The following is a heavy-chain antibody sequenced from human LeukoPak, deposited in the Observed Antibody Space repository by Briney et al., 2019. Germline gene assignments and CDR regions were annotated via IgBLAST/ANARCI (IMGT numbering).Heavy chain of an antibody. CDR1: GGSFSGYY. CDR2: INHSGST. J-gene: IGHJ4*02. Sequence: PSETLSLTCAVYGGSFSGYYWSWIRQPPGKGLEWIGEINHSGSTNYNPSLKSRVPISVDTSKNQFSLKLSSVTAADTAVYYCAREAIPGLLWFGELFGLYYFDYWGQGTLVTVSS. D-gene: IGHD3-10*01. V-gene: IGHV4-34*01. CDR3: AREAIPGLLWFGELFGLYYFDY.